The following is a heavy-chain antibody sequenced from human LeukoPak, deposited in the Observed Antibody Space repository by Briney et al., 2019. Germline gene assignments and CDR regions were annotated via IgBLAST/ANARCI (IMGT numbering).Heavy chain of an antibody. CDR2: ISAYNGNT. J-gene: IGHJ4*02. CDR3: ARVGYKAVAGTGTYYFDY. Sequence: GASVTVSCKASGYTFTSYGISWVRQAPGQGLEWMWWISAYNGNTNYAQKLQGRVTMTTDTSTSTAYMELRSLRSDDTAVYYCARVGYKAVAGTGTYYFDYWGQGTLVTVSS. D-gene: IGHD6-19*01. V-gene: IGHV1-18*01. CDR1: GYTFTSYG.